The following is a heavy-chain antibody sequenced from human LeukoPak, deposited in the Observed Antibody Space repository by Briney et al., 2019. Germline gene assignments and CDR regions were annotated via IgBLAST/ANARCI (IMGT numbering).Heavy chain of an antibody. CDR2: INPNSGGT. V-gene: IGHV1-2*04. Sequence: ASVKVSCKASGYTFTGYYMHWVRQAPGQGLEWMGWINPNSGGTNYAQKFQGWVTMTRDTSIGTAYMELSRLRSDDTAVYYCARGSAPRDYDILTGYYYWGQGTLVTVSS. CDR3: ARGSAPRDYDILTGYYY. J-gene: IGHJ4*02. CDR1: GYTFTGYY. D-gene: IGHD3-9*01.